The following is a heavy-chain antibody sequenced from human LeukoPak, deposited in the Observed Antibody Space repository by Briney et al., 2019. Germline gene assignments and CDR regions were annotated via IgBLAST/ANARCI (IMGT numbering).Heavy chain of an antibody. Sequence: ASVKVSCKASGYTFTGYYIHWVRQAPGQGLEWMGWINPYSGDTNYAQKFQGRVTMTRDTSISTAYMELTRLISDDTAVYYCARDPPYSSSWYEGPGYYYGMDVWGQGTTVTVSS. CDR1: GYTFTGYY. CDR3: ARDPPYSSSWYEGPGYYYGMDV. CDR2: INPYSGDT. J-gene: IGHJ6*02. D-gene: IGHD6-13*01. V-gene: IGHV1-2*02.